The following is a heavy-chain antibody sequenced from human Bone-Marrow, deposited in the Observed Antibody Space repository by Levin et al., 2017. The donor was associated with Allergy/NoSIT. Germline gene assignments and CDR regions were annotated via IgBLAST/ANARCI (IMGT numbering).Heavy chain of an antibody. CDR2: ISSNGDT. CDR3: ARDLRHIILVTGRDESFDP. J-gene: IGHJ5*02. Sequence: PGGSLRLSCAGSGFRFGDYTINWVRQAPGKGLEWVSSISSNGDTYYADSVKGRFTISRDNARNSVFLQMNSLRDEDTAVYYFARDLRHIILVTGRDESFDPWGQGTLVIVSS. D-gene: IGHD2-21*02. CDR1: GFRFGDYT. V-gene: IGHV3-69-1*01.